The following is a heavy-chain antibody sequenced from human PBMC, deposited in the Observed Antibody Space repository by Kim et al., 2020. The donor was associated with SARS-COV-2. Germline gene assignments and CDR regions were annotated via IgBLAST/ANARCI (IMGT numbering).Heavy chain of an antibody. Sequence: GGSLRLSCAASGFTFSSYAMSWVRQAPGKGLEWVSAISGSGGSTYYADSVKGRFTISRDNSKNTLYLQMNSLRAEDTAVYYCAKQTPESKLAAAAPDAFDIWGQGTMVTVSS. V-gene: IGHV3-23*01. D-gene: IGHD6-13*01. CDR2: ISGSGGST. CDR1: GFTFSSYA. J-gene: IGHJ3*02. CDR3: AKQTPESKLAAAAPDAFDI.